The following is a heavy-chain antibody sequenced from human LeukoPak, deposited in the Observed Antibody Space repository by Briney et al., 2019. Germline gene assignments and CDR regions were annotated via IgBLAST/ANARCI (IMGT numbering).Heavy chain of an antibody. D-gene: IGHD5-18*01. CDR2: ISGGGGST. V-gene: IGHV3-23*01. CDR3: VKDIRRGYNFGYDQFAY. Sequence: GGSLRLSCAAYGFTFSSSAMSWVRQAPGKGLEWLSTISGGGGSTYYADSVKGRFTISRDNSKNTVSLQMNSLKPEDTALYYCVKDIRRGYNFGYDQFAYWGQGTLVTVSS. CDR1: GFTFSSSA. J-gene: IGHJ4*02.